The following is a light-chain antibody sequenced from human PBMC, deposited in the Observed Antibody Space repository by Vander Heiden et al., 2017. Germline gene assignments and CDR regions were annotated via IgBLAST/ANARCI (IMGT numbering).Light chain of an antibody. V-gene: IGLV3-19*01. Sequence: SSELTQDPAVSVALGQTARITCQGDSPRSYYASWYKQKPGQAPVLVIYAKNNRPSGIPDRFSGSSSGNTASLTITGAQAEDEADYYCSSRDSSGNHPNWVFGGGTKLTVL. CDR1: SPRSYY. J-gene: IGLJ3*02. CDR3: SSRDSSGNHPNWV. CDR2: AKN.